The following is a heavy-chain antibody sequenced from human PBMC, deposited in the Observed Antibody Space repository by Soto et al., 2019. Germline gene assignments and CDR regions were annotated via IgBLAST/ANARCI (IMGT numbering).Heavy chain of an antibody. J-gene: IGHJ4*02. Sequence: PSETLSLTCSVSGGSVSDETYYWSWIRQPPGKRLEWIGYVYYSGPTNYNPSLKSRVTISVDLSKNRFSLRLSSVTTADTALYYCARTTAVPNTLRSRYFFDYWGQGTLVTVSS. CDR1: GGSVSDETYY. CDR2: VYYSGPT. D-gene: IGHD4-17*01. V-gene: IGHV4-61*01. CDR3: ARTTAVPNTLRSRYFFDY.